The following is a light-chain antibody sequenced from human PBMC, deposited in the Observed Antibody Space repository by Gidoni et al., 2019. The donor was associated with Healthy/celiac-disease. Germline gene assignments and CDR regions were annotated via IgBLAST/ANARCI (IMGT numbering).Light chain of an antibody. CDR2: DVS. J-gene: IGLJ1*01. V-gene: IGLV2-14*03. CDR3: SSYTSSSTYV. Sequence: QSARTQPASVSGSPGQSITISCTGPSSDVGGYNYVSWYQQHPGKAPKLMIYDVSYRPSGVSTRFSGSKSGTTASLTISGLQAEDEADYYCSSYTSSSTYVFGTGTKVTVL. CDR1: SSDVGGYNY.